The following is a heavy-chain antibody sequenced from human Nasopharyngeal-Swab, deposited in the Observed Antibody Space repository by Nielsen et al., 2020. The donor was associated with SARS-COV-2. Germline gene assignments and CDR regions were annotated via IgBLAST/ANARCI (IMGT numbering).Heavy chain of an antibody. CDR3: AKSRWDSWTSHFHY. Sequence: GESLKISCAASGFTFNEYTMNWVRQAPGKELEWVSGLGGSGVNTNYADSVRGRFTISRDNSKNMLFLQMNSPRVEDTAVYYCAKSRWDSWTSHFHYWGQGTLVTVSS. V-gene: IGHV3-23*01. CDR1: GFTFNEYT. CDR2: LGGSGVNT. J-gene: IGHJ4*02. D-gene: IGHD1-26*01.